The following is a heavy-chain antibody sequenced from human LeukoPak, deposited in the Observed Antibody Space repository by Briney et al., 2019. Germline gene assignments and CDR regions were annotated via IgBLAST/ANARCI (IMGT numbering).Heavy chain of an antibody. CDR1: GGSISRYY. CDR3: ARTLYPWNFDY. Sequence: PSETLSLTCTVSGGSISRYYWSWIRQPPGKGLEWIGYISYTGSTTYNSSLKSRVTISLDTSQNQFSLKLTSVTPADTAAYYCARTLYPWNFDYWGQGILVTVSS. CDR2: ISYTGST. J-gene: IGHJ4*02. D-gene: IGHD2-2*02. V-gene: IGHV4-59*01.